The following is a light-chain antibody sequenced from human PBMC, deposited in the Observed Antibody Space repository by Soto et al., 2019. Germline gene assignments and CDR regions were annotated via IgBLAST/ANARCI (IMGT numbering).Light chain of an antibody. J-gene: IGKJ2*01. CDR3: QQAMRFPFT. CDR2: AAS. CDR1: QDIDNW. Sequence: DIQMTQTPSSMSASVGDRVTITCRASQDIDNWLAWYQQKPGKAPNLLIYAASTLQSGVPSRFSVSRSGTNFTLIISSLQPEDFVTYYCQQAMRFPFTFGRGTKLQIK. V-gene: IGKV1-12*01.